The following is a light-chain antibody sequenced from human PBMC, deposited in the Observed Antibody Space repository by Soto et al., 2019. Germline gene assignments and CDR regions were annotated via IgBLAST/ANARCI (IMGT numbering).Light chain of an antibody. CDR1: QSLLHTNGYNY. Sequence: DIVVTESPLSLPVTPGEPASISCRSSQSLLHTNGYNYLDWYLQKPGQSPQLLIYLGSNRASGVPDRFSGSGSGTDFTLKISRVEAEDVGVYYCMQALQTPYTFGQGTKREIK. V-gene: IGKV2-28*01. CDR3: MQALQTPYT. J-gene: IGKJ2*01. CDR2: LGS.